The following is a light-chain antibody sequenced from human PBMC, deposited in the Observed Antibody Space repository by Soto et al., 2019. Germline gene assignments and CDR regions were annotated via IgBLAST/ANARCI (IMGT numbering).Light chain of an antibody. CDR2: DVT. CDR3: CSYAGSSTSL. V-gene: IGLV2-11*01. J-gene: IGLJ3*02. CDR1: SSDVGGYNY. Sequence: QSALTQPRSVSGSPGQSVSISCTGTSSDVGGYNYVSWYQQYPGKAPKLMIYDVTKWPSGVPDRFSGSKSGNRASLTISGLQAEDEADYYCCSYAGSSTSLFGGGTQLTVL.